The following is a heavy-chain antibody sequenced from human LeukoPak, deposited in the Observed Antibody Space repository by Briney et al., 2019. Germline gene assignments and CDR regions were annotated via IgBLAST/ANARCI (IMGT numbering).Heavy chain of an antibody. V-gene: IGHV3-30*18. CDR3: AKAREPYDDYAFDY. CDR1: GFTFSSYG. J-gene: IGHJ4*02. CDR2: ISYDGSNK. D-gene: IGHD4-17*01. Sequence: PGRSLRLSCAASGFTFSSYGMHWVRQAPGKGLESVAVISYDGSNKYYADSVKGRFTISRDNSKNTLYLQMNSMRAEDTAVYYCAKAREPYDDYAFDYWGQGTLVTVSS.